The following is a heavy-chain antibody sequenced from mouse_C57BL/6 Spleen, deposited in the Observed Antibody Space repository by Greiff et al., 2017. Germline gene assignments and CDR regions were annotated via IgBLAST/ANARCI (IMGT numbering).Heavy chain of an antibody. Sequence: VHVKQSVAELVRPGASVKLSCTASGFNIKNTYMHWVKQRPEQGLEWIGRIDPANGNTKYAPKFQGKATITADTSSNTAYLQLSSLTSEDTAIYYCARSGYYGSRGYAMDYWGQGTSVTVSS. D-gene: IGHD1-1*01. CDR2: IDPANGNT. CDR1: GFNIKNTY. J-gene: IGHJ4*01. CDR3: ARSGYYGSRGYAMDY. V-gene: IGHV14-3*01.